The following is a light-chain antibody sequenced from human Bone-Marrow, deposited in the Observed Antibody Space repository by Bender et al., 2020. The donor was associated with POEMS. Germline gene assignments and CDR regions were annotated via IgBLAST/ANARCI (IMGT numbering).Light chain of an antibody. CDR1: DLGDKY. J-gene: IGLJ2*01. CDR3: QAWDTYSVI. Sequence: SYEVTQPPSVSVSPGQTASITRSGDDLGDKYVAWYQQKPGQSPVLVIYQDTKRPSGIPERFSGSNSGNTATLTMSGTQAMDEADYYCQAWDTYSVIFGGGTKLTVL. V-gene: IGLV3-1*01. CDR2: QDT.